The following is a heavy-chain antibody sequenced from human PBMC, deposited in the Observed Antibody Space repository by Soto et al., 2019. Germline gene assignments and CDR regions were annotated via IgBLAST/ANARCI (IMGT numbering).Heavy chain of an antibody. CDR3: ARDQPVGCGGGSCKYYYGMDV. CDR1: GGTFSTYA. D-gene: IGHD2-15*01. Sequence: QVQLVQSGAEVKKPGSSVKVSCKASGGTFSTYAITWVRQAPGQGLEWMGWIIPIFGTANYAQNFQGRVTITADGSTSTAYMELNSLRSEDTAVYYCARDQPVGCGGGSCKYYYGMDVWGQGTTVTVSS. CDR2: IIPIFGTA. J-gene: IGHJ6*02. V-gene: IGHV1-69*01.